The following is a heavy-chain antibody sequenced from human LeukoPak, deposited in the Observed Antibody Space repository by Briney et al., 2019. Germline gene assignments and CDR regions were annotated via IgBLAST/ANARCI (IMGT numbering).Heavy chain of an antibody. Sequence: PGGSLRLSCAASGLTFYSYAMSWVRQAPGKGLEWVSAISGSGGSTYYADSVKGRFTISRDNSKNTLYLQMNSLRAEDTAVYYCAKDVGSGLWFGELLVDYWGQGTLVTVSS. D-gene: IGHD3-10*01. J-gene: IGHJ4*02. CDR2: ISGSGGST. CDR1: GLTFYSYA. V-gene: IGHV3-23*01. CDR3: AKDVGSGLWFGELLVDY.